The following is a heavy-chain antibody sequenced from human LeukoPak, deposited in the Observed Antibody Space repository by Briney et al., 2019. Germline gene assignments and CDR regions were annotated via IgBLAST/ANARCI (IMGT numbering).Heavy chain of an antibody. D-gene: IGHD1-26*01. V-gene: IGHV3-30*03. J-gene: IGHJ4*02. Sequence: GGSLRLSCAASGFTFSSYGMHWVRQAPGKGLEWVAVISYDGSNKYYADSVKGRFTISRDNSKNTLYLQMNSLRAEDTAVYYCGRDLGGRSGYWGQGTLVTVSS. CDR1: GFTFSSYG. CDR2: ISYDGSNK. CDR3: GRDLGGRSGY.